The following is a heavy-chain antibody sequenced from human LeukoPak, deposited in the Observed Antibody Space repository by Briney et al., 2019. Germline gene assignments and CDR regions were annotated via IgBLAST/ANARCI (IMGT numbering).Heavy chain of an antibody. Sequence: GGSLRLSCAASGFTFSNYAMHWARQARGKGLEWVAVMSFDGSNKYYADSVKGRFTISRDNSKNTLYLQMSNLRAEDTAIYYCARDQVNPNYYYYGMDVWGKGTTVTVSS. CDR1: GFTFSNYA. D-gene: IGHD1-14*01. CDR2: MSFDGSNK. CDR3: ARDQVNPNYYYYGMDV. J-gene: IGHJ6*04. V-gene: IGHV3-30*04.